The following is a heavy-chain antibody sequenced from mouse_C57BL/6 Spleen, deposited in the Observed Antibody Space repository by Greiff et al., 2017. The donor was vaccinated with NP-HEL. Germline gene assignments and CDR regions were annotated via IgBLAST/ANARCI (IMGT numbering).Heavy chain of an antibody. V-gene: IGHV5-6*01. CDR1: GFTFSSYG. D-gene: IGHD1-1*01. CDR2: ISSGGSYT. Sequence: EVQGVESGGDLVKPGGSLKLSCAASGFTFSSYGMSWVRQTPDKRLEWVATISSGGSYTYYPDSVKGRFTISRDTAKNTLYLQMSSLKSEDTAMYYCARGSSYFDYWGQGTTLTVSS. CDR3: ARGSSYFDY. J-gene: IGHJ2*01.